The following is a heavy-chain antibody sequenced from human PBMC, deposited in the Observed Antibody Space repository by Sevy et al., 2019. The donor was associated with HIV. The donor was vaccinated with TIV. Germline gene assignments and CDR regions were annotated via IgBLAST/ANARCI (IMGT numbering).Heavy chain of an antibody. CDR2: NSPFNNKT. Sequence: ASVKVSCKASGYTFSNYGISWVRQAPGQGLEWMGWNSPFNNKTNYAQKFQGRVSLTSDTSATTAYMEVTSLRSDDTAVYYCARDRVHDWGEGWFDPWGQGTLVTVSS. D-gene: IGHD2-21*01. J-gene: IGHJ5*02. CDR1: GYTFSNYG. CDR3: ARDRVHDWGEGWFDP. V-gene: IGHV1-18*01.